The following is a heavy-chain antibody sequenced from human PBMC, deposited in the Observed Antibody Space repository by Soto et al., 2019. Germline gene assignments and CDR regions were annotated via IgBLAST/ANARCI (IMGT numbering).Heavy chain of an antibody. J-gene: IGHJ6*02. CDR1: GGSLSGYY. CDR2: INHRGSS. V-gene: IGHV4-34*01. CDR3: AMDV. Sequence: SETLSLTCAVYGGSLSGYYWSWIRQSPGKGLEWIGEINHRGSSDYNPSLKSRVTISIDASKNHVSLELTSVTAADTAVYYFAMDVWGRGTTVTVSS.